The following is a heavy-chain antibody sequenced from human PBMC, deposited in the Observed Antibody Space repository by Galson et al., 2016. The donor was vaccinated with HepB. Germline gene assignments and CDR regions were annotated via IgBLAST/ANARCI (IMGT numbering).Heavy chain of an antibody. Sequence: SVKVSCKASGYAFTGYYIHWVRQAPGQGLEWMGRITPDSGGTNYAQKFQGRVTMTRDTSISTAYMELSRLRSDDTAVYFCARLLKLPPVVGTAHSGYFGMDVWGQGTTVTVSS. CDR3: ARLLKLPPVVGTAHSGYFGMDV. CDR2: ITPDSGGT. CDR1: GYAFTGYY. J-gene: IGHJ6*02. V-gene: IGHV1-2*06. D-gene: IGHD2-15*01.